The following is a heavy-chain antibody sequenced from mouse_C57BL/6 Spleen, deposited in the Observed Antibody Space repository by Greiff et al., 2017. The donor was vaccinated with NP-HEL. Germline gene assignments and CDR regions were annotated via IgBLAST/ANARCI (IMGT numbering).Heavy chain of an antibody. Sequence: VQLQQSGAELVRPGTSVKMSCKASGYTFTNYWIGWAKQRPGHGLEWIGDIYPGGGYTNYNEKFKGKATLTADKSSSTAYMQFSSLTSEDSAIYYCARSRYYGSSYVNWYFDVWGTGTTVTVSS. J-gene: IGHJ1*03. CDR2: IYPGGGYT. CDR3: ARSRYYGSSYVNWYFDV. D-gene: IGHD1-1*01. V-gene: IGHV1-63*01. CDR1: GYTFTNYW.